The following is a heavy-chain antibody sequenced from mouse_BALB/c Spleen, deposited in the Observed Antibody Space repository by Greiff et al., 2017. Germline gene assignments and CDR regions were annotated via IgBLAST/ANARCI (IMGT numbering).Heavy chain of an antibody. V-gene: IGHV3-6*02. CDR1: GYSITSGYY. Sequence: EVKLMESGPGLVKPSQSLSLTCSVTGYSITSGYYWNWIRQFPGNKLEWMGYISYDGSNNYNPSLKNRISITRDTSKNQFFLKLNSVTTEDTATYYCAREGGTSYFDYWGQGTTLTVSS. D-gene: IGHD4-1*01. CDR2: ISYDGSN. J-gene: IGHJ2*01. CDR3: AREGGTSYFDY.